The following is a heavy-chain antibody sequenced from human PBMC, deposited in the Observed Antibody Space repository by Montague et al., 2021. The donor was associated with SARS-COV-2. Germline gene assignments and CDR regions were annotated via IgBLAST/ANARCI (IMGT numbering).Heavy chain of an antibody. Sequence: SLRLSCAASGFTFSNYWMHWVRQAPGKGLVWVSRTSSVDSSTIYADSVEGRFTVSRDSAKNTLYLQMSSLRAEDTAVYYCELHPYGGYEDYWGQGTLVTVSS. CDR2: TSSVDSST. J-gene: IGHJ4*02. D-gene: IGHD5-12*01. CDR1: GFTFSNYW. CDR3: ELHPYGGYEDY. V-gene: IGHV3-74*01.